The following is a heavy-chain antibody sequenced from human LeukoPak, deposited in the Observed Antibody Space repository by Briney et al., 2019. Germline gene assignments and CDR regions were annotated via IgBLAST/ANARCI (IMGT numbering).Heavy chain of an antibody. J-gene: IGHJ4*02. CDR3: AKPVVTRLGTSYFDY. D-gene: IGHD2-21*02. CDR2: ISASGGYM. CDR1: GFTFSSYD. Sequence: GGSLRLSCAASGFTFSSYDMSWVRQAPGKGLEWVSSISASGGYMYYADSVKGRFTISRDNSKNTLYLQMNSLRAENTAVFHCAKPVVTRLGTSYFDYWGQGTLVTVSS. V-gene: IGHV3-23*01.